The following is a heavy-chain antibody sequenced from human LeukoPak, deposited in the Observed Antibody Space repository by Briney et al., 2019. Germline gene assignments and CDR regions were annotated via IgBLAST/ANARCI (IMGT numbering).Heavy chain of an antibody. J-gene: IGHJ1*01. D-gene: IGHD4-17*01. CDR1: GGSISSFY. CDR3: ARGDNDYGDYEYFQH. CDR2: IYTSGST. V-gene: IGHV4-4*07. Sequence: SETLSLTCTVSGGSISSFYWSWIRQPAGKGLEWIGRIYTSGSTDYNPSLKSRVTMSVDTSKNQFSLKLSSVTAADTAVYYCARGDNDYGDYEYFQHWGQGTLVTVSS.